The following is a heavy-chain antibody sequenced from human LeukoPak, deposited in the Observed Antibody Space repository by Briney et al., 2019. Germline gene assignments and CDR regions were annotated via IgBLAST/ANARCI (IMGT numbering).Heavy chain of an antibody. Sequence: SETLSLTCTVSGGSISSYYWSWIRQPAGKGLEWIGRIYTSGSTNYNPSLKSRVTMSVDTSKNQFSLKLSSVTAADTAVYYCARRGYSSGWSYGMDVWGQGTTVTVSS. CDR2: IYTSGST. D-gene: IGHD6-19*01. J-gene: IGHJ6*02. V-gene: IGHV4-4*07. CDR3: ARRGYSSGWSYGMDV. CDR1: GGSISSYY.